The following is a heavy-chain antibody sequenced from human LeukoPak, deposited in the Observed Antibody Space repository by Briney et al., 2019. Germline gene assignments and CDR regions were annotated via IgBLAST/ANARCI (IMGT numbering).Heavy chain of an antibody. CDR3: AKVSDYSYYYYMDV. V-gene: IGHV3-23*01. J-gene: IGHJ6*03. Sequence: TGGSLRLSCAASGFTFADYAMSWVRQAPGKGLEWVSGISGSGGSTYYADSVKGRFTFARDNFKNTLFLQVNSLRAEDTAVYYCAKVSDYSYYYYMDVWGKGTTVTVSS. CDR1: GFTFADYA. CDR2: ISGSGGST.